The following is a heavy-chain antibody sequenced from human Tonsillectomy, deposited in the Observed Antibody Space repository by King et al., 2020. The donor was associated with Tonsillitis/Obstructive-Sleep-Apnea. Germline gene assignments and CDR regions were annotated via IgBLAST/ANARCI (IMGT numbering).Heavy chain of an antibody. CDR1: GFTFSTSA. D-gene: IGHD2-15*01. V-gene: IGHV3-30*01. J-gene: IGHJ4*01. Sequence: VQLVESGGGVVQPGRSLRLSWAASGFTFSTSAVHWVRQAPGKGLEWVGVISYDGRNQNYADSGKGRFTISRDNSKNTLFLQMNSLRPEDTAVFYCARAMDCSGPTCYSYYFDYWGLGTLVTVSS. CDR3: ARAMDCSGPTCYSYYFDY. CDR2: ISYDGRNQ.